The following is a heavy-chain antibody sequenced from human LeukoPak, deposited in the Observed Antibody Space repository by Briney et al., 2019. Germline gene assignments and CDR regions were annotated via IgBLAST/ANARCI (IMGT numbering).Heavy chain of an antibody. Sequence: PGGSLRLSCAVSGFTFSSYSMTWVRQAPGKGLEWVSYISSTSSTVYYADSAKGRFTISRDNVKNSLYLQMNSLRAEDTAVYYCARGRDSSSSYPGYWGQGTLVTVSS. V-gene: IGHV3-48*01. CDR3: ARGRDSSSSYPGY. CDR2: ISSTSSTV. CDR1: GFTFSSYS. J-gene: IGHJ4*02. D-gene: IGHD6-6*01.